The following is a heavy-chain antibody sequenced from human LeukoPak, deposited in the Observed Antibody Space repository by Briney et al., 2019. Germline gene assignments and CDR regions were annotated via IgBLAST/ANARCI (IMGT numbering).Heavy chain of an antibody. J-gene: IGHJ4*02. CDR2: IYYSGTT. Sequence: SETLSLTCTVSGGSISSSSYYWGWIRQPPGKGLEWIGSIYYSGTTYYNPSLKSRVTISVDTSKNQFSLKLSSVTAADTAVYYCARMTSGWHGYWGQGTLVTVSS. CDR3: ARMTSGWHGY. V-gene: IGHV4-39*01. D-gene: IGHD6-19*01. CDR1: GGSISSSSYY.